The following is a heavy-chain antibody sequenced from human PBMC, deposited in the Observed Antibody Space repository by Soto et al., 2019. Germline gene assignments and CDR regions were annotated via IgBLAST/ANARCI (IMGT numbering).Heavy chain of an antibody. CDR1: GDSISSYY. CDR2: IYYSGST. V-gene: IGHV4-59*08. J-gene: IGHJ4*02. D-gene: IGHD6-13*01. CDR3: ARHRSSWDFFDY. Sequence: QVQLQESGPGLMKPSETLSLTCTVSGDSISSYYWSWIRRPPGKGLEWIGYIYYSGSTNYNPSLKRRVTISVDTSKKQFSLKLSSVTAADTAVYYCARHRSSWDFFDYWGQGTLVTVSS.